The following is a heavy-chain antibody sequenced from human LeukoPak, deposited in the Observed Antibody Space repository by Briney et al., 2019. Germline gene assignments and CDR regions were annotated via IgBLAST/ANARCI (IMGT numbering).Heavy chain of an antibody. V-gene: IGHV1-69*02. CDR2: IIPILGIA. Sequence: SVKVSCKASGYTFTGYYMHWVRQAPGQGLEWMGRIIPILGIANYAQKFQGRVTITADKSTSTAYMELSSLRSEDTAVYYCARSDWLYCSGGSCSNWFDPWGQGTLVTVSS. J-gene: IGHJ5*02. CDR1: GYTFTGYY. D-gene: IGHD2-15*01. CDR3: ARSDWLYCSGGSCSNWFDP.